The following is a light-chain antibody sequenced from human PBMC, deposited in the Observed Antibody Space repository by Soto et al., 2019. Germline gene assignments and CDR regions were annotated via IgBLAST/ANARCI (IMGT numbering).Light chain of an antibody. Sequence: IQLTQSPSSLSASVGYRFTITCRASPGSSTSFAWYQHKPGKPPKLLIYASSTLHSGVPSRFRGSGPGTDVSLTITSLQPEDSATYYCQQLNFDSWPFGQGTKVDIK. CDR1: PGSSTS. V-gene: IGKV1-9*01. CDR2: ASS. J-gene: IGKJ1*01. CDR3: QQLNFDSWP.